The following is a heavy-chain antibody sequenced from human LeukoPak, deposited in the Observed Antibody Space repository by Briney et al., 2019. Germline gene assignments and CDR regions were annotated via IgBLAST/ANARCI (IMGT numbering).Heavy chain of an antibody. CDR3: ATGRGYSSGWDRDAFDI. CDR1: GGTFSSYA. CDR2: IIPIFGTA. D-gene: IGHD6-19*01. V-gene: IGHV1-69*05. Sequence: ASVKVSCKASGGTFSSYAISWVRQAPGQGLEWMGRIIPIFGTANYAQKFQGRVTITTDESTSTAYMELSSLRSEDTAVYYCATGRGYSSGWDRDAFDIWGQGTMVTVSS. J-gene: IGHJ3*02.